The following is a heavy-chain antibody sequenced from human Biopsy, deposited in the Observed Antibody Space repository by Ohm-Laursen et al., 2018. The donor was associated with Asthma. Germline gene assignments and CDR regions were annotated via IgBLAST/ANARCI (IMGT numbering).Heavy chain of an antibody. CDR1: GGTFNTYV. CDR2: INSVFGTT. V-gene: IGHV1-69*13. Sequence: EASVKASCKSLGGTFNTYVIGWVRQAPGHGLEWLGGINSVFGTTTYPQKFQDRVTITADDSTNTVYMELSSLRSEDTAVYYCARKAGSCISRTCYSLDFWGQGTLVTVSS. CDR3: ARKAGSCISRTCYSLDF. D-gene: IGHD2-2*01. J-gene: IGHJ4*02.